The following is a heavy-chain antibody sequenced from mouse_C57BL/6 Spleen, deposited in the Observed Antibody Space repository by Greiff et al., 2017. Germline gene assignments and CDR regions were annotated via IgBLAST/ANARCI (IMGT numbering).Heavy chain of an antibody. CDR3: AITTVVATDY. D-gene: IGHD1-1*01. CDR1: GYTFTSYW. Sequence: QVQLQQPGAELVMPGASVKLSCKASGYTFTSYWMHWVKQRPGQGLAWIGEIDPSDSYTNYNQKFKGKSTLTVDKSSSTAYMQLSSLTSEDSAVYYCAITTVVATDYWGQGTTLTVSS. CDR2: IDPSDSYT. V-gene: IGHV1-69*01. J-gene: IGHJ2*01.